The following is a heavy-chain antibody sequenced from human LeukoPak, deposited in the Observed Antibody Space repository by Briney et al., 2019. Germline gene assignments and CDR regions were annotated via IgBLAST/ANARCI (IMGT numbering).Heavy chain of an antibody. CDR2: NISSSSYT. D-gene: IGHD3-9*01. V-gene: IGHV3-11*05. CDR1: GFTFSDSY. CDR3: AREALRYFDWSPGIALDI. Sequence: PRGALRLSCAASGFTFSDSYMSWIPQAPRERLERVSYNISSSSYTNYAASVKGRFTISRDNAKNSLYLQMSSLRAEDTAVYYCAREALRYFDWSPGIALDIWGQGTMVT. J-gene: IGHJ3*02.